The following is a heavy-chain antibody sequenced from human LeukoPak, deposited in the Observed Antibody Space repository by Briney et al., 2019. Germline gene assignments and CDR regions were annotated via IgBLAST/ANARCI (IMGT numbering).Heavy chain of an antibody. Sequence: ASVKVSCKVSGYTLTELSMHWVRQAPGKGLEWMGGFDLEDGETIYAQKFQGRVTMTEDTSTDTAYMELSSLRSEDTAVYYCATSQLRFLEWLPPYYYYGMDVWGQGTTVTVSS. D-gene: IGHD3-3*01. CDR3: ATSQLRFLEWLPPYYYYGMDV. CDR1: GYTLTELS. CDR2: FDLEDGET. V-gene: IGHV1-24*01. J-gene: IGHJ6*02.